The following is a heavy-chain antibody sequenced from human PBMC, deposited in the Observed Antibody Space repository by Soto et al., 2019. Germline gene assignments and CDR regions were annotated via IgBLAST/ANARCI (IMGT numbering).Heavy chain of an antibody. J-gene: IGHJ5*02. Sequence: ASVKVSCKASGYAFSNNDISWVRHVTGQGLEWMGWMNPNSGDGGYAQKFQGRVTMTRDTSTSTAYLELSSLASDDTAIYYCARMATSGTLNWFDPWGQGTLVTVSS. CDR3: ARMATSGTLNWFDP. CDR2: MNPNSGDG. CDR1: GYAFSNND. V-gene: IGHV1-8*01.